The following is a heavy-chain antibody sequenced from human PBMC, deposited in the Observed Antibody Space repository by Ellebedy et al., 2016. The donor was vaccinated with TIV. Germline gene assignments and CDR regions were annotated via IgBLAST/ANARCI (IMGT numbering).Heavy chain of an antibody. V-gene: IGHV4-39*01. D-gene: IGHD6-19*01. J-gene: IGHJ5*02. CDR2: IYYSGST. CDR1: GASITSSGYY. Sequence: MPSETLSLTCTVSGASITSSGYYWGWIRQPPGKGLEWIGSIYYSGSTYYNPSLKSRVTISLDTSKNQFSLKLSSVTAADTAVYYCATSIAVAGRIEHWGQGTLVIVSS. CDR3: ATSIAVAGRIEH.